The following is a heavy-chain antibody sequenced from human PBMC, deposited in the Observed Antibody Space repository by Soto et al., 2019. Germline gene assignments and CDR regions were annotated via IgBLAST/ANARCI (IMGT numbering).Heavy chain of an antibody. Sequence: QVQLVESGGGVVQPGRSLRLSSAASGFTFSRFGMHWVRQAPGKGLEWVAVISFDGAKEFYTESVKGRFTISRDNSKNTLSLQMNSLRKDDTALYYCAKASAASGAASFDYWGQGTPVTVSS. CDR1: GFTFSRFG. J-gene: IGHJ4*02. V-gene: IGHV3-33*05. CDR3: AKASAASGAASFDY. D-gene: IGHD6-13*01. CDR2: ISFDGAKE.